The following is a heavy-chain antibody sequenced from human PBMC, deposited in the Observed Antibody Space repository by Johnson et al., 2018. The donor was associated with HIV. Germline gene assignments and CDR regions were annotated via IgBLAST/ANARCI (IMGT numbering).Heavy chain of an antibody. D-gene: IGHD6-13*01. CDR3: ARDFESAAGI. V-gene: IGHV3-66*02. CDR1: GFTFSDHY. J-gene: IGHJ3*02. CDR2: IYSGGST. Sequence: EVQLVESGGGVVQPGRSLRLSCAASGFTFSDHYMSWVRQAPGKGLEWVSVIYSGGSTYYTVSVKGRFTISRDNSKNTLYLQMNSLRVEDTAVYYCARDFESAAGIWGQGTMVTVSS.